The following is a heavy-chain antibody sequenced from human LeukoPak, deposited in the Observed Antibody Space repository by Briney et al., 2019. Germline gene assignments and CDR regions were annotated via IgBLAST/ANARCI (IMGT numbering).Heavy chain of an antibody. V-gene: IGHV3-30*04. J-gene: IGHJ4*02. CDR2: ISYDGSNR. Sequence: GGSLRLSCAASGFTFSTYAVHWVRQAPGKGLEWVTVISYDGSNRYYADSVKGRFTISRDNSKNTVYVQMNSLRAEDTAVYFCARGRNVDTSMVNDYWGQGTLVTVSS. D-gene: IGHD5-18*01. CDR1: GFTFSTYA. CDR3: ARGRNVDTSMVNDY.